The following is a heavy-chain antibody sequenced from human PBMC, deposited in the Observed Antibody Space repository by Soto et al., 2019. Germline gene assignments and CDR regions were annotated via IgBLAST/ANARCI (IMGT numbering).Heavy chain of an antibody. D-gene: IGHD3-3*01. J-gene: IGHJ6*02. CDR1: GFTFSTYG. Sequence: QVQLVESGGGVVQPGRSLRLSCAASGFTFSTYGMHWVRQAPGKGLEWVAVISYDGGNKNYADSVKGRFTISRDNSKNTLYLQMNSLRAEDTAVYYCAQDYVLEWLRYYYGMDVWGQGTTVTVSS. V-gene: IGHV3-30*18. CDR2: ISYDGGNK. CDR3: AQDYVLEWLRYYYGMDV.